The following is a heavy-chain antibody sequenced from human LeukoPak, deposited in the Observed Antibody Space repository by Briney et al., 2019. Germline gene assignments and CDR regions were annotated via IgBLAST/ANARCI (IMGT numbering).Heavy chain of an antibody. CDR1: GFTFSSYS. V-gene: IGHV3-21*04. CDR3: ARDGEIRRSSVGYFQH. CDR2: ISSSSSYI. D-gene: IGHD3-10*01. Sequence: GGSLRLSCAASGFTFSSYSMNWVRQAPGKGLEWVSSISSSSSYIYYADSVKGRFTISRDNSKNTLYLQMNSLRAEDTAVYYCARDGEIRRSSVGYFQHWGQGTLVTVSS. J-gene: IGHJ1*01.